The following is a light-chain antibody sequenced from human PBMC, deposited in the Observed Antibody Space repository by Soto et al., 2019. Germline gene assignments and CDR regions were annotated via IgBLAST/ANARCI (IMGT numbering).Light chain of an antibody. Sequence: QSVLTQPPSVSGAPGQRVTISCTGSSSNIGAGYDVHWYQQLPGTAPKLLIYTNTNRPSGVPDRFSGSKSGTSASLAITVLQAEDEADYYCQSYDSSLSAYVFGAGTKLTVL. CDR1: SSNIGAGYD. CDR3: QSYDSSLSAYV. CDR2: TNT. J-gene: IGLJ1*01. V-gene: IGLV1-40*01.